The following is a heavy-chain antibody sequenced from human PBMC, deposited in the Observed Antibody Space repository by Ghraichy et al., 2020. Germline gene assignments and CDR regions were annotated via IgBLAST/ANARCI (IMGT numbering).Heavy chain of an antibody. Sequence: GGSLRLSCAASGFTFSSYAMSWVRQAPGKGLEWVSAIVPAGTIYYADSVKGRFTISRDNSKNTLYLQMNSLRAEDTALYNCARKYSHSWPVFDYWGQGALVTVSS. CDR2: IVPAGTI. CDR3: ARKYSHSWPVFDY. D-gene: IGHD6-6*01. J-gene: IGHJ4*02. V-gene: IGHV3-23*01. CDR1: GFTFSSYA.